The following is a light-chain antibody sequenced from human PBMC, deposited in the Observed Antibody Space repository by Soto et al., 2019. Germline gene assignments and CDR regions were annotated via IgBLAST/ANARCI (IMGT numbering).Light chain of an antibody. CDR1: SSDVGGYNY. CDR2: EVS. V-gene: IGLV2-8*01. CDR3: SSYAGSNNVV. J-gene: IGLJ2*01. Sequence: QSVLTQPPSASGSPGQSVTISCTGTSSDVGGYNYVSWYQQHPGKAPKLMIYEVSKRPSGVSDRFSGSKSGNTASLTVSGLQADDEADYYCSSYAGSNNVVFGGGTKLTVL.